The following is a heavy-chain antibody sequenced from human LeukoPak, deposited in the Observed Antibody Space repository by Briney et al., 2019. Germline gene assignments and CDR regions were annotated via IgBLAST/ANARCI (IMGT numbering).Heavy chain of an antibody. Sequence: SETLSLTCAVYGGSFSSYHWSWIRQPPGKGLEWIGEIDHSGSSNYNPSLTSRLTISVDTSKNQLSLRLSSVTAADTAVYYCARGKGEGGYDFLSGIYYYYYYMDVWGRGTTVTVSS. CDR2: IDHSGSS. CDR1: GGSFSSYH. J-gene: IGHJ6*03. V-gene: IGHV4-34*01. CDR3: ARGKGEGGYDFLSGIYYYYYYMDV. D-gene: IGHD3-3*01.